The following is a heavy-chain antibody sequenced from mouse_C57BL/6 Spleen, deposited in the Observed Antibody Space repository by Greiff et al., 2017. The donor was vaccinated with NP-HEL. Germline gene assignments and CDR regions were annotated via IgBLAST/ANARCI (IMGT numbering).Heavy chain of an antibody. CDR3: ARTIYDGYYVDY. D-gene: IGHD2-3*01. Sequence: EVQLVDSGGGLVKPGGSLKLSCAASGFTFSDYGMHWVRQAPEKGLEWVAYISSGSSTIYYADTVKGRFTISRDNAKNTLFLQMTSLRSEDTAMYYCARTIYDGYYVDYWGQGTTLTVSS. CDR1: GFTFSDYG. V-gene: IGHV5-17*01. J-gene: IGHJ2*01. CDR2: ISSGSSTI.